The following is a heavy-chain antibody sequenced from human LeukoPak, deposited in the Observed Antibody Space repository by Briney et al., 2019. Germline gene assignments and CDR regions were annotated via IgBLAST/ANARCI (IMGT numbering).Heavy chain of an antibody. CDR1: GGSFSGYY. CDR2: INHSGST. CDR3: ARAYDSSGYAIN. V-gene: IGHV4-34*01. Sequence: SETLSLTCAIYGGSFSGYYWSWIRQPPGKGLEWIGEINHSGSTNYNPSLKSRVTISVDTSKNQFSLKLSSVTAADTAVYYCARAYDSSGYAINWGQGTLVTVSS. J-gene: IGHJ4*02. D-gene: IGHD3-22*01.